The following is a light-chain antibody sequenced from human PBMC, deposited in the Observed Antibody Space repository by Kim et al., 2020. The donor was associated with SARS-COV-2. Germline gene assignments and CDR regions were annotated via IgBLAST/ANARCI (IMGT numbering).Light chain of an antibody. J-gene: IGKJ2*01. CDR3: QHYSRFPYT. V-gene: IGKV1-5*03. CDR1: ENIGTW. Sequence: GERVTITCRASENIGTWLAWYQQKPGRAPSLLIYLASTLESGVPSRFSGTGSGTEFSLSITSLQPDDFATYYCQHYSRFPYTFGQGTKLEI. CDR2: LAS.